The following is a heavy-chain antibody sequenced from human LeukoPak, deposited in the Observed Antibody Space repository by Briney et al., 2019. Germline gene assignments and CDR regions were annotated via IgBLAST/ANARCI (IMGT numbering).Heavy chain of an antibody. CDR1: GFTFSSYA. D-gene: IGHD2/OR15-2a*01. J-gene: IGHJ6*02. CDR2: ISYDGSNK. CDR3: ARDRGEYEMDV. Sequence: GRSLRLSCAASGFTFSSYAMHWVRQAPGKGLEWVAVISYDGSNKYYADSVKGRFTISRDNSKNTLYLQMNSLRAEDTAVYYCARDRGEYEMDVWGQGTTVTVSS. V-gene: IGHV3-30-3*01.